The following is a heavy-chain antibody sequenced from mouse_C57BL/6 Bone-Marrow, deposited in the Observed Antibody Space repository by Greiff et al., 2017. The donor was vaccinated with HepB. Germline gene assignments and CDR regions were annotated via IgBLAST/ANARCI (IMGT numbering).Heavy chain of an antibody. CDR2: IYPRDGST. CDR3: AREGLWDYDVAY. J-gene: IGHJ3*01. Sequence: QVQLQQSDAELVKPGASVKISCKVSGYTFTDHTIHWMKQRPEQGLEWIGYIYPRDGSTKYNQKFKDKATLTADKSSSTAYMQLSSLTYEDSAVYYCAREGLWDYDVAYWGQGTLVTVSA. V-gene: IGHV1-78*01. CDR1: GYTFTDHT. D-gene: IGHD2-4*01.